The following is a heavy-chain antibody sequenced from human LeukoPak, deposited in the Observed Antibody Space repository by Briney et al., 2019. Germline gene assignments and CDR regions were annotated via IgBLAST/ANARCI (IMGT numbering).Heavy chain of an antibody. D-gene: IGHD1-26*01. Sequence: GGSLRLSCAASGFTFSSYWMHWVRQAPGKGLVWVSRINSDGSSTSYADSVKGRFTISRDNAKNTLYLQMNSLRAEDTAVYYCARDLGAYSGSYPDAFDIWGQGTMVTVSS. CDR2: INSDGSST. CDR1: GFTFSSYW. J-gene: IGHJ3*02. V-gene: IGHV3-74*01. CDR3: ARDLGAYSGSYPDAFDI.